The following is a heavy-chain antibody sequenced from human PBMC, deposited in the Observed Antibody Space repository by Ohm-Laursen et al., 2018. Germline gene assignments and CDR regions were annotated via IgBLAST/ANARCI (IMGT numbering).Heavy chain of an antibody. J-gene: IGHJ6*02. V-gene: IGHV3-7*01. CDR2: INQDGSEK. CDR3: ARGHYDMNL. CDR1: GFTFSDYG. Sequence: GSLRLSCTASGFTFSDYGSHWVRQAPGKGLEWVAHINQDGSEKNYGDSVKGRFTISRDNAKNSLYLQMNSLRVEDTAVFYCARGHYDMNLWGQGTTVTVSS.